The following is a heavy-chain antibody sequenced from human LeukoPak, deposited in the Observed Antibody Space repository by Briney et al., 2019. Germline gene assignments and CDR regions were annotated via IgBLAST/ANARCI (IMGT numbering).Heavy chain of an antibody. CDR1: GGSISSSSYY. J-gene: IGHJ4*02. D-gene: IGHD6-13*01. V-gene: IGHV4-39*01. CDR2: IYYSGST. Sequence: PSETLSLTCTVSGGSISSSSYYWGWIRQPPGKGLEWIGSIYYSGSTYYNPSLKSRVTISVDTSKNQFSLKLSSVTAADTAVYYCARPATYSSSWWRRYYFDYWGQGTLVTVSS. CDR3: ARPATYSSSWWRRYYFDY.